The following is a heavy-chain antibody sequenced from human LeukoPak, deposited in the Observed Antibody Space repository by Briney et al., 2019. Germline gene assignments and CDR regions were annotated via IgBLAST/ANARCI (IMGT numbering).Heavy chain of an antibody. CDR1: GFTFSSYS. J-gene: IGHJ3*02. CDR2: ISSSSSYI. Sequence: GGSLRLSCAASGFTFSSYSMNWVRQAPGKGLEWVSSISSSSSYIYFADSVKGRFTISRDNAKNSLYLQMNSLRAEDTAVYYCARDSDWDDAFDIWGQGTMVTVSS. V-gene: IGHV3-21*01. D-gene: IGHD3-9*01. CDR3: ARDSDWDDAFDI.